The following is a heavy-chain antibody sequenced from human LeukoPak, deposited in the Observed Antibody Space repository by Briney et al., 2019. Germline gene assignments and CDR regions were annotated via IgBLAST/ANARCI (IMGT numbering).Heavy chain of an antibody. CDR1: GGSISSGSYY. Sequence: SQTLSLTCTVSGGSISSGSYYWSWIRQPAGKGLEWIGHIYTSGSTNYNPSLKSRVTISVDTSKNQFSLKLSSVTAADTAVYYCAGLDYYDSSGSGFDPWGQGTLVTVSS. CDR2: IYTSGST. J-gene: IGHJ5*02. CDR3: AGLDYYDSSGSGFDP. D-gene: IGHD3-22*01. V-gene: IGHV4-61*09.